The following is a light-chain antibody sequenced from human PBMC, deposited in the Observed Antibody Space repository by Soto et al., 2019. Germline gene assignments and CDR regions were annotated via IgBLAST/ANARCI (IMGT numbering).Light chain of an antibody. J-gene: IGLJ2*01. Sequence: QSALTQPASVSGSPGQSITISCTGTSSDVGGYNYVSWYQQHPGKAPKIMIYDVSNRPSGASNRFSGSKSGNTASLTISGLQAEDEADYYCSSYTSSNTRVIFGGGTKLTVL. V-gene: IGLV2-14*03. CDR2: DVS. CDR1: SSDVGGYNY. CDR3: SSYTSSNTRVI.